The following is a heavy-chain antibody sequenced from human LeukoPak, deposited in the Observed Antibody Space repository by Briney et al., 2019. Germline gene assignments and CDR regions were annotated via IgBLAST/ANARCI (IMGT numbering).Heavy chain of an antibody. CDR1: GYTLTELS. D-gene: IGHD3-3*01. V-gene: IGHV1-24*01. Sequence: ASVKVSCKVSGYTLTELSMHWVRQAPGKGLEWMGGFDPEDGETIYAQKFQGRVTMTEDTSTDTAYMGLSSLRSEDTAVYYCATDLGRDFWSGRGSWYFDLWGRGTLVTVSS. CDR3: ATDLGRDFWSGRGSWYFDL. J-gene: IGHJ2*01. CDR2: FDPEDGET.